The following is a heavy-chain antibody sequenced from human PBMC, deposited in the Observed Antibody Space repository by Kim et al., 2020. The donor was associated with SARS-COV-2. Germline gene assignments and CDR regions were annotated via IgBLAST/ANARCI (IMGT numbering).Heavy chain of an antibody. J-gene: IGHJ4*02. CDR1: GGSISSSSYY. CDR3: ARLIAAAVGVIDY. D-gene: IGHD6-13*01. CDR2: IYYSGST. Sequence: SETLSLTCTVSGGSISSSSYYWGWIRQPPGKGLEWIGSIYYSGSTYYNPSLKSRVTISVDTSKNQFSLKLSSVTAADTAVYYCARLIAAAVGVIDYWGQGTLVTVSS. V-gene: IGHV4-39*01.